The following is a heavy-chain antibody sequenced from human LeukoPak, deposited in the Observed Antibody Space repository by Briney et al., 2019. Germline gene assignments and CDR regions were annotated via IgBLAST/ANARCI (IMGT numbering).Heavy chain of an antibody. CDR1: GGSISSGGYY. D-gene: IGHD4-17*01. J-gene: IGHJ4*02. CDR2: IYYSGST. V-gene: IGHV4-31*03. Sequence: PSETLSLTCTVSGGSISSGGYYWSWIRQHPGKGLEWIGYIYYSGSTYYNPSLKSRVTISVDTSKNQFSLKLSSVTAADTAVYYCARQGRVRYGDYDEYWGQGTLVTVSS. CDR3: ARQGRVRYGDYDEY.